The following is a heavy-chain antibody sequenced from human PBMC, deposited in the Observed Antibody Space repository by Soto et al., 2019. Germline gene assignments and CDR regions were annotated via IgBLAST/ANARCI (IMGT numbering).Heavy chain of an antibody. V-gene: IGHV3-7*05. CDR3: TRDQF. CDR1: GFTSRGFW. CDR2: IKEDATQK. Sequence: SLRLSCVGSGFTSRGFWMGWVRQAPGKGLEWVANIKEDATQKNYVDSVRGRFTISRDTATISLYLQMNSLRAEDTAVYYCTRDQFWGQGTLVTVSS. J-gene: IGHJ4*02.